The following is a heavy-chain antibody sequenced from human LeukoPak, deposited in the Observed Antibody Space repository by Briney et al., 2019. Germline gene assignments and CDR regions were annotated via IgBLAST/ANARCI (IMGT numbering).Heavy chain of an antibody. D-gene: IGHD6-13*01. CDR1: GGSISSSNW. CDR2: IYHSGST. Sequence: SETLSLTCAVSGGSISSSNWWSWVRQPPGKGLEWIGEIYHSGSTNYNPSLKSRVTISVDKSKNQFSLKLSSVTAADTAVYYCAREADSSSWLFLSYYMDVWGKGTTVTVSS. CDR3: AREADSSSWLFLSYYMDV. V-gene: IGHV4-4*02. J-gene: IGHJ6*03.